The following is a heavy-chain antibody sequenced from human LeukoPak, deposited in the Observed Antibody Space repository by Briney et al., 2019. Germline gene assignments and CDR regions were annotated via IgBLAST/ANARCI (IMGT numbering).Heavy chain of an antibody. V-gene: IGHV4-59*01. J-gene: IGHJ4*02. CDR3: AREGGSGWPYYFDY. Sequence: MASETLSLTCTVSGGSISSYYWSWIRQPPGKGLEWIGYIYYSGSTNYNPSLKSRVTISVDTSKNQFSLKLSSVTAADTAVYYCAREGGSGWPYYFDYWGQGTLVTVSS. CDR1: GGSISSYY. CDR2: IYYSGST. D-gene: IGHD6-19*01.